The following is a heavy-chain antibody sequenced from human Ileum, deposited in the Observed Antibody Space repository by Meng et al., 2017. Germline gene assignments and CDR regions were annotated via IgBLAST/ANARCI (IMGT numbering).Heavy chain of an antibody. J-gene: IGHJ4*02. D-gene: IGHD6-13*01. CDR3: ARNRGYSSSWSPFDY. CDR1: GFTLSDHY. CDR2: TRNKANSYTT. Sequence: GGFRRPSGAALGFTLSDHYMDWARQAPGKGLEGVGRTRNKANSYTTENAASVKGRFTISRDDSRNSLYRQMKSLKTKDTAVYYCARNRGYSSSWSPFDYWGKGKLVNISS. V-gene: IGHV3-72*01.